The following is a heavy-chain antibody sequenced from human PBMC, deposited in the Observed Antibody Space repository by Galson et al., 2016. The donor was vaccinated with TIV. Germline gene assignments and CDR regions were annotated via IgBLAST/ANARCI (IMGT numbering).Heavy chain of an antibody. D-gene: IGHD2-2*01. Sequence: SLRLSCAASGFSFSTYGMHWVRQAPGKGLEWVAFIRYDGSKIDYIESVKGRFTLSRDNSKNTLYLQMNSLRVEDTALYYCAKDVCSTASCPDYMDVWGKGTTVTVSS. J-gene: IGHJ6*03. CDR3: AKDVCSTASCPDYMDV. CDR1: GFSFSTYG. V-gene: IGHV3-30*02. CDR2: IRYDGSKI.